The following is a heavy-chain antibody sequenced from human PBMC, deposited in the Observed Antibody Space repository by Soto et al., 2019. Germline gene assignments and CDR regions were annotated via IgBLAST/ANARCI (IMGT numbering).Heavy chain of an antibody. J-gene: IGHJ6*02. CDR2: IYPGDSDT. CDR3: ARHPLFPREGGGYYYYYGMDV. V-gene: IGHV5-51*01. D-gene: IGHD2-15*01. CDR1: GYSFTSYW. Sequence: GESLKISCKGSGYSFTSYWIGWVRQMPGKGLEWMGIIYPGDSDTRYSPSFQGQVTISADKSISTAYLQWSSLKASDTAMYYCARHPLFPREGGGYYYYYGMDVWGQGTTVTVSS.